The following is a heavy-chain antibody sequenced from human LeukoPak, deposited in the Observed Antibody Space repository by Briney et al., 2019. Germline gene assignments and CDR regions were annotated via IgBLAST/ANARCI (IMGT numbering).Heavy chain of an antibody. CDR2: IYYSGST. V-gene: IGHV4-39*01. Sequence: PSETLSLTCTVSGGSISSNSYYWGWIRQPPGKGLEWIGSIYYSGSTYYNPSLKSRVTISVDTSKNQFSLKLRPVTAADTAVYSCARNRYYYGSGNYGVPNWFDPWGQGTLVTVSS. CDR3: ARNRYYYGSGNYGVPNWFDP. J-gene: IGHJ5*02. CDR1: GGSISSNSYY. D-gene: IGHD3-10*01.